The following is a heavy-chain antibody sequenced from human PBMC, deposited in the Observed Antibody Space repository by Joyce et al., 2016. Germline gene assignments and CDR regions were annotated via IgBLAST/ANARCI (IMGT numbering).Heavy chain of an antibody. Sequence: EVQLLESGGGLVQPGGSLRLSCAVSGFTFSTYAMSWVRQAPGKGLEWISSIIGSGVDSYYADSVKGRFTISRDNSKNRLFLQMNSLTDDDTAVYYCAQDRPWGHYGPPLPFGAYWGQGTLVTVSS. CDR3: AQDRPWGHYGPPLPFGAY. J-gene: IGHJ4*02. D-gene: IGHD3-10*01. CDR1: GFTFSTYA. CDR2: IIGSGVDS. V-gene: IGHV3-23*01.